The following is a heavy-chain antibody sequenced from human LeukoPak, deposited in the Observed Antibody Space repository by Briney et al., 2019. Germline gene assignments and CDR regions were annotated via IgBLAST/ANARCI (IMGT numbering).Heavy chain of an antibody. D-gene: IGHD5-12*01. CDR3: AHTQEDIVATP. CDR1: GFSLSTTGVG. Sequence: SGPSLVKPTQTLTLTCTFSGFSLSTTGVGVGWIRQPPGKALEWLALLYWDDDKRYSPSLKSRLTITKDTSKNQVVLTMTNMDPVDTATYYCAHTQEDIVATPWGQGTLVTVSS. CDR2: LYWDDDK. V-gene: IGHV2-5*02. J-gene: IGHJ5*02.